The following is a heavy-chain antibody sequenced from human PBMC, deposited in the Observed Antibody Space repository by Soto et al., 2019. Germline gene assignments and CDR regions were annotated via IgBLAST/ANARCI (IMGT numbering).Heavy chain of an antibody. CDR3: ARRWAYGSGTQYFQH. CDR1: GGTFTDYY. V-gene: IGHV4-34*01. J-gene: IGHJ1*01. Sequence: QVQLQQWGAGLLKPSETLSLTCAVYGGTFTDYYWSWIRQSPGKGLEWFGEINHSGNINYNPSLKSRVTISVYTSKNQFSLKLSSVTAADTAVYYCARRWAYGSGTQYFQHWGQGTLVTDSS. CDR2: INHSGNI. D-gene: IGHD3-10*01.